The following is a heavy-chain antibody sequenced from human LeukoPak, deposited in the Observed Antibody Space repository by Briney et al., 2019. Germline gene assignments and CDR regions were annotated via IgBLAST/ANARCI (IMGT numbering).Heavy chain of an antibody. CDR3: AREVAGITIFGVVREFDY. D-gene: IGHD3-3*01. Sequence: GGSLKLSCAASGFIFSDYYMNWVRQAPGKGLEWVSSISSSSSYIYYADSVKGRFTISRDNAKNSLYLQMNSLRAEDTAVYYCAREVAGITIFGVVREFDYWGQGTLVTVSS. CDR1: GFIFSDYY. J-gene: IGHJ4*02. V-gene: IGHV3-21*01. CDR2: ISSSSSYI.